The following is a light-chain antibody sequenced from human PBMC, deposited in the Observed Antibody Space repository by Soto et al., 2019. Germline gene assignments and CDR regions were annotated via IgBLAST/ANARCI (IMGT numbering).Light chain of an antibody. V-gene: IGKV3-20*01. CDR2: GAS. J-gene: IGKJ2*01. CDR3: RQYGSSPSYT. Sequence: EIVLTQSQGTLSLSPGERATLSCRASQSVSSSTYLAWYQRKPGQAPRRLIYGASSRATGIPDRFSGSGSATDFTLTISRLEPDDFAVYYCRQYGSSPSYTFGQGTKLEIK. CDR1: QSVSSSTY.